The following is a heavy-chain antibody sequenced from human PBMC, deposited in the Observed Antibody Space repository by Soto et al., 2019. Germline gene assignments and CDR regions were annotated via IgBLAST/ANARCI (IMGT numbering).Heavy chain of an antibody. CDR3: AKGWCDS. J-gene: IGHJ5*01. CDR2: ISGSGGGT. CDR1: GFSFSSHV. Sequence: EVQLLDSGGGLVQPGGSLRLSCAASGFSFSSHVMSWVRQAPGKGLEWVSSISGSGGGTYYADSVKGRFIISRDNSKNTLDLQMSSLRVEDTAVYYCAKGWCDSWGQGTLVTVSS. V-gene: IGHV3-23*01.